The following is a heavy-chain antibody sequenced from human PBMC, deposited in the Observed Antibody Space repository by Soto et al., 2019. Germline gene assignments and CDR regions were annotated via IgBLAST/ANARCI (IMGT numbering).Heavy chain of an antibody. D-gene: IGHD2-8*01. CDR1: GYSLTDNG. CDR2: ISPDSGKS. Sequence: ASVKVSCKASGYSLTDNGISWVRQASGQGLEYVGWISPDSGKSDYAQKFQGRVTTTRDTSINTVYMELSSLRSDDTAVYYCARVYGYYYYYMDAWGKGTTVTVSS. CDR3: ARVYGYYYYYMDA. J-gene: IGHJ6*03. V-gene: IGHV1-8*01.